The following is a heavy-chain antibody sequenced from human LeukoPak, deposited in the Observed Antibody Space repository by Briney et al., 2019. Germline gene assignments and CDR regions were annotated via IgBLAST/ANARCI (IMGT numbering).Heavy chain of an antibody. CDR3: AKARGLYCSSISCYDCDV. J-gene: IGHJ6*04. CDR1: GYTFTGYY. CDR2: INPNSGGT. V-gene: IGHV1-2*02. Sequence: ASVKVSCKASGYTFTGYYMHWVRQAPGQGLEWMGWINPNSGGTNYAQKFQGRVTLTRDTSITTAYMELSRLRSDDTAVYYCAKARGLYCSSISCYDCDVWGKGTTVTVSS. D-gene: IGHD2-2*01.